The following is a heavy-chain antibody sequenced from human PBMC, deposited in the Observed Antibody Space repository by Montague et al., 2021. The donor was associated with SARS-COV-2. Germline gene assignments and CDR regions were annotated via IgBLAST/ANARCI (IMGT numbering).Heavy chain of an antibody. CDR3: AKIWEQQGRRWFDP. J-gene: IGHJ5*02. CDR2: FYYSGST. CDR1: GGSISSDYYY. V-gene: IGHV4-31*03. D-gene: IGHD6-13*01. Sequence: TLSLTCTVSGGSISSDYYYWSWIRQHKGKGLEWIGYFYYSGSTYPNLSIKGRVTISVDTSKIQFSLTLNSVTAADTAVYYCAKIWEQQGRRWFDP.